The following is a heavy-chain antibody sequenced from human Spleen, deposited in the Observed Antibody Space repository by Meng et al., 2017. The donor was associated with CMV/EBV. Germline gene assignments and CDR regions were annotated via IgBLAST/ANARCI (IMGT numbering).Heavy chain of an antibody. CDR2: IKQDGSEK. CDR1: GFTFDDYA. D-gene: IGHD3-10*01. Sequence: GGSLRLSCAASGFTFDDYAMHWVRQAPGKGLEWLANIKQDGSEKYYVDSVKGRFNISRDNAKKSLSLQMNSLRAEDTAVYYCARDQELLWFGAPVYYGMDVWGQGTTVTVSS. CDR3: ARDQELLWFGAPVYYGMDV. V-gene: IGHV3-7*01. J-gene: IGHJ6*02.